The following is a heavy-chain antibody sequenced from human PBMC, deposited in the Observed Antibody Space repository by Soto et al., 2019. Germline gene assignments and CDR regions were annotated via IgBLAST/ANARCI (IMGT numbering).Heavy chain of an antibody. V-gene: IGHV3-30*18. J-gene: IGHJ4*02. CDR1: GFTFSRYG. CDR2: ISSDGRNK. CDR3: AKDQDTGAAGYYFDY. Sequence: QVQLVESGGGVVQPGRSLRLSCAASGFTFSRYGMHWVRQAPGKGLAWVAVISSDGRNKYHADSVKGRFTISRDNSKNTLYLQMNSLRAEDTAAYYCAKDQDTGAAGYYFDYWGQGTLVTVSS. D-gene: IGHD1-1*01.